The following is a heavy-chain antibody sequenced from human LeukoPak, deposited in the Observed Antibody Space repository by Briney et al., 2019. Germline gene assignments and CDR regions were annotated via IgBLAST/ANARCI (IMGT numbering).Heavy chain of an antibody. CDR2: IYPGDSDT. J-gene: IGHJ6*03. D-gene: IGHD2-15*01. Sequence: KAGESLKISCKGSGYSFTSYWIGWVRQMPGKGLEWMGIIYPGDSDTRYSPSFQGQVTISADKSISTAYLQWNSLKASDTAMYYCARYVVVVAAGFDYYYMDVWGKGTTVTVSS. V-gene: IGHV5-51*03. CDR1: GYSFTSYW. CDR3: ARYVVVVAAGFDYYYMDV.